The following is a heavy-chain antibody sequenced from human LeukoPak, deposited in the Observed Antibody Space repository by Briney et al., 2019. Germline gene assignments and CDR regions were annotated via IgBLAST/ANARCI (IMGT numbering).Heavy chain of an antibody. CDR1: GFTFSSYS. J-gene: IGHJ3*02. V-gene: IGHV3-21*01. CDR2: ISSSSSYI. D-gene: IGHD6-13*01. Sequence: GGSLRLSCAASGFTFSSYSMNWVRQAPGKGLEWVSSISSSSSYIYYADSVKGRFTISRDNAKNTLYLQMNSLRAEDTAVYYCARSGQQPGAFDIWGQGTMVTVSS. CDR3: ARSGQQPGAFDI.